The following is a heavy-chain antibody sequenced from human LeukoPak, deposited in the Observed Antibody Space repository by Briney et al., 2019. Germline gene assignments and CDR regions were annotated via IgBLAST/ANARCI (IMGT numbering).Heavy chain of an antibody. CDR3: ARPHPNNYDSSGYYSWNDY. CDR2: ITTSSDTE. J-gene: IGHJ4*02. CDR1: GFTFSDYS. V-gene: IGHV3-48*01. Sequence: GESLRLSCAASGFTFSDYSMNWVRQAPGKGLEWVSYITTSSDTEYYADSVKGRFTISRDNAKNSLYLQMNSLRAEDTAVYYCARPHPNNYDSSGYYSWNDYWGQGTLVTVSS. D-gene: IGHD3-22*01.